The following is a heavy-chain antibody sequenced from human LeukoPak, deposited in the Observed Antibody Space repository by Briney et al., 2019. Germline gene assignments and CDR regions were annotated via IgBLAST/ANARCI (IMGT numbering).Heavy chain of an antibody. D-gene: IGHD3-3*01. J-gene: IGHJ6*02. V-gene: IGHV3-9*01. CDR3: ARDYDFWSGYYTIYYGMDV. Sequence: PGGSLRLSCAASGFTFDDYAMHWVRQAPGKGLEWISHISWNSGSIDYADSVKGRFTISRDNAKNSLYLQMNSLRAEDTAVYYCARDYDFWSGYYTIYYGMDVWGQGTTVTVSS. CDR1: GFTFDDYA. CDR2: ISWNSGSI.